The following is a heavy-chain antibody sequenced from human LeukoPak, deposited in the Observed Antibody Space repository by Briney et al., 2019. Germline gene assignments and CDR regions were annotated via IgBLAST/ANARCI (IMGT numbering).Heavy chain of an antibody. CDR2: ISYDGSNK. V-gene: IGHV3-30*18. D-gene: IGHD2-2*01. CDR3: AKYSVVVPAAMTGLRYYYYMDV. Sequence: GGSLRLSCAASGFTFRSYAMHWVRQAPGKGLEWVAVISYDGSNKYCADSVKGRFTISRDNSKNTLYLQMNSLRAEDTAVYYCAKYSVVVPAAMTGLRYYYYMDVWGKGTTVTVSS. J-gene: IGHJ6*03. CDR1: GFTFRSYA.